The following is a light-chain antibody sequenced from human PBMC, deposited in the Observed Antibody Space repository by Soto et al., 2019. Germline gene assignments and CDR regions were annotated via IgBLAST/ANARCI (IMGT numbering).Light chain of an antibody. CDR3: ASWDDTLRGYV. Sequence: QSVLTQPPSVSGGPRQRVTISCSGSSSDIGHYAVSLLQLVPGKAPRLLIYSHDLLPAGVSARFSGSRSCASASLAISGLQSDDEAEYYCASWDDTLRGYVFGTGTKLTVL. CDR1: SSDIGHYA. CDR2: SHD. J-gene: IGLJ1*01. V-gene: IGLV1-36*01.